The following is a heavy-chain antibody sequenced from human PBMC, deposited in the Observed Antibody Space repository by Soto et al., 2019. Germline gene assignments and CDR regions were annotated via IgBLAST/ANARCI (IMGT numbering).Heavy chain of an antibody. J-gene: IGHJ6*02. CDR3: ATGFRGMAGDGRYYYCVSDA. V-gene: IGHV1-24*01. Sequence: QVQLVQSGAEVKKPGASVKVSCKVSGYTLTELSMHWVRQAPGKGLEWMGGFDPEDGETIYAQKFQGRVTMTEDTSKVTAYMELSRVRSEATDANYCATGFRGMAGDGRYYYCVSDAWGQATTVTVSS. CDR2: FDPEDGET. D-gene: IGHD2-21*01. CDR1: GYTLTELS.